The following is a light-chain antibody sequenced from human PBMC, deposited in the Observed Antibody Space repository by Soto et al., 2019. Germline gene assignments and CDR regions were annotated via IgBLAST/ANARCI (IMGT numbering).Light chain of an antibody. CDR2: DAS. CDR1: QSVSSY. V-gene: IGKV3-11*01. Sequence: EIVLTQSPAPLSLSPGERATLSCRASQSVSSYLAWYQQKPGQAPRLLIYDASNRATGIPARFSGSGSGTDFTLTISSLEPEDFAVYYCQQRSNWPLTFGQGTRLENK. J-gene: IGKJ5*01. CDR3: QQRSNWPLT.